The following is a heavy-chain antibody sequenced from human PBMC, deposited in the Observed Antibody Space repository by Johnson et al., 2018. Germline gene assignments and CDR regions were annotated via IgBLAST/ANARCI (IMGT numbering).Heavy chain of an antibody. D-gene: IGHD3-10*01. CDR1: GFTFSSYG. CDR2: ISYDGSNK. J-gene: IGHJ6*03. V-gene: IGHV3-30*18. Sequence: QVQLVQSGGGVVQPGRSLRLSCAASGFTFSSYGMHWVRQAPGKGLEWVAVISYDGSNKYYADSVKGRFTISRDNSKNTLYLQMNSLRAEDTACYNFGKGQGSGSYFNGIHGYYYYMAVWGKGTTGTVSS. CDR3: GKGQGSGSYFNGIHGYYYYMAV.